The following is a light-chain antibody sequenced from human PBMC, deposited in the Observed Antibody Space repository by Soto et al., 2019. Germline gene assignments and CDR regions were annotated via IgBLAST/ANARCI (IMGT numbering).Light chain of an antibody. CDR1: QSVSSNF. Sequence: EIVLTQYPGTLSLSPGERATRSCKPSQSVSSNFLAWYQQKPGQAPRLLIYGASNRATAVPDRFSGGGSGTDFTLTISRLEPEDFAMYYCQQYGSAPRTFGQGTKVDIK. J-gene: IGKJ1*01. CDR2: GAS. CDR3: QQYGSAPRT. V-gene: IGKV3-20*01.